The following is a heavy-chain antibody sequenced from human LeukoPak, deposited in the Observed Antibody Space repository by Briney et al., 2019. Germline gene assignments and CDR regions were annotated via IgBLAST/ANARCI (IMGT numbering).Heavy chain of an antibody. V-gene: IGHV4-34*01. J-gene: IGHJ4*02. D-gene: IGHD6-19*01. Sequence: SETLSLTCAVYGGSFSGYYWSWIRQPPGKGLEWIGEINHSGSTNYNPSLKSRVTISVDTSKNQFSLKLSSVTAADTAVYYCARERGWYYFDYWGQGTLVTVSS. CDR3: ARERGWYYFDY. CDR1: GGSFSGYY. CDR2: INHSGST.